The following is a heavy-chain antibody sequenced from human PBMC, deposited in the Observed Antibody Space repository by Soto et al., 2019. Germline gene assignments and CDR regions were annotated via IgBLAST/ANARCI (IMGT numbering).Heavy chain of an antibody. CDR2: IRSKAYDGTT. V-gene: IGHV3-49*03. CDR1: GFTFCDYA. CDR3: TTVYDSDIWYLWFDP. D-gene: IGHD3-9*01. J-gene: IGHJ5*02. Sequence: PGGSLRLSCTASGFTFCDYAMIWFRQAPGKGLERVGHIRSKAYDGTTKFAASVKGRFTISRDDSKSIAYLQMNSLKTEDTAVYYCTTVYDSDIWYLWFDPWGQGTLVTVSS.